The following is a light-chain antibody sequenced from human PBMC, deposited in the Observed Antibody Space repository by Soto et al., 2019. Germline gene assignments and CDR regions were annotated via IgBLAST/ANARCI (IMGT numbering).Light chain of an antibody. J-gene: IGLJ1*01. CDR3: SSYTSSSTPDV. Sequence: QSALTQPASVSGSPGQSITISCTGTSSDVGGYNYVSWYQQHPGKVPKLMIYEVSNRPSGVSNRFSGSKSGNTASLTISGLQAEDEVDYYCSSYTSSSTPDVFGTGTKVTVL. CDR2: EVS. V-gene: IGLV2-14*01. CDR1: SSDVGGYNY.